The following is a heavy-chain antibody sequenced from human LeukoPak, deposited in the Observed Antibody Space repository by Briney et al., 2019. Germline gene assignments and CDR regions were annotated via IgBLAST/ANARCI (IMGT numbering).Heavy chain of an antibody. Sequence: SQTLSLTCAISGDSVSRNTAACNWIRQSPSRGLEWLGRTYYRSKWYNDYALSVKSRIIINPDTSKNQFSLQLNSVTPEDTALYYCAREGDEGYLFDYWGQGTLVTVSS. D-gene: IGHD5-24*01. CDR1: GDSVSRNTAA. CDR3: AREGDEGYLFDY. J-gene: IGHJ4*02. CDR2: TYYRSKWYN. V-gene: IGHV6-1*01.